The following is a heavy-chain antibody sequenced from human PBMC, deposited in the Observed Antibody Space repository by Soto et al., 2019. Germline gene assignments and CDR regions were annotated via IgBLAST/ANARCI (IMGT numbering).Heavy chain of an antibody. D-gene: IGHD3-3*01. Sequence: QVQLQESGPGLVKPSQTLSLTCTVSGGSISSGGYYWSWIRQHPGKGLEWIGYIYYSGSTYYNPSLKSRVTISVDTSKNQFSLKLSSVTAADTAVYYCARFFRGRPENWFDPWGQGTLVTVSS. V-gene: IGHV4-31*03. CDR3: ARFFRGRPENWFDP. CDR1: GGSISSGGYY. CDR2: IYYSGST. J-gene: IGHJ5*02.